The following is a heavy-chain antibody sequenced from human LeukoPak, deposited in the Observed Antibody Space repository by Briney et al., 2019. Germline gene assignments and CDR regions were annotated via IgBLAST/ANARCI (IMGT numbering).Heavy chain of an antibody. Sequence: SEILSLTCTVSGGSISSYYWSWIRQPPGKGLEWIGYIYYSGSTNYNPSLKSRVTISVDTSKNQFSLKLSSVTAADTAVYYCARDNGSSEYYFDYWGQGTLVTVSS. V-gene: IGHV4-59*01. CDR1: GGSISSYY. D-gene: IGHD6-6*01. J-gene: IGHJ4*02. CDR3: ARDNGSSEYYFDY. CDR2: IYYSGST.